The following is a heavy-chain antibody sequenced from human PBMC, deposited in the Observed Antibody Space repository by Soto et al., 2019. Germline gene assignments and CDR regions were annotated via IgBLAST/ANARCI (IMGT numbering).Heavy chain of an antibody. J-gene: IGHJ6*03. CDR3: ARDVVSTSPPTYYYYYYMDV. CDR2: IWYDGSDK. D-gene: IGHD2-2*01. CDR1: GFTFSSYG. Sequence: SPRLSCAASGFTFSSYGMHWVRQAPGKGLEWVAVIWYDGSDKYYADSVKGRFTISRDNSKNTLYLQMNSLRAEDTAVYYCARDVVSTSPPTYYYYYYMDVWGKGTTVTVSS. V-gene: IGHV3-33*01.